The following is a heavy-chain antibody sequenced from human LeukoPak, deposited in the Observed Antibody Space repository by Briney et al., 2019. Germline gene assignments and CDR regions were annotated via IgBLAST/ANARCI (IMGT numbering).Heavy chain of an antibody. CDR1: GFTFSSHN. J-gene: IGHJ5*02. Sequence: GGSLRLSCAASGFTFSSHNMIWVRQAPGKGLEWVSSISSSSTYIYYADSVKGRFTISRHNAKNSLYLQMNSLRVEDTAVYYCARDSSGWSNWFDPWSQGTLVTVSS. CDR2: ISSSSTYI. D-gene: IGHD6-19*01. CDR3: ARDSSGWSNWFDP. V-gene: IGHV3-21*01.